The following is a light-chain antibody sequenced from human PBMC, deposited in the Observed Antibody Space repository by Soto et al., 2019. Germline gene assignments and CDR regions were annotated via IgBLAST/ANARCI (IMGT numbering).Light chain of an antibody. CDR1: QXVSXX. CDR2: DAS. Sequence: EIVLTQSPATLSLSPGXRXTXXXXASQXVSXXXXWYQQKPGQAPRLLIYDASNRATGIPARFSGSGSGTDFTLTISSLEPEDFXVYYCQQRSNWPPVFTFGPGTKVDIK. CDR3: QQRSNWPPVFT. V-gene: IGKV3-11*01. J-gene: IGKJ3*01.